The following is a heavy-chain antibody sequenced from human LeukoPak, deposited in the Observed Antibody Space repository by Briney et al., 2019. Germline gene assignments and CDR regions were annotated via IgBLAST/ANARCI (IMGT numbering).Heavy chain of an antibody. D-gene: IGHD5-12*01. J-gene: IGHJ4*02. CDR2: ISGSGGST. Sequence: GXLRLSXXXSGFTFXXYAMSWVRQAPGKGLEWVSAISGSGGSTYYADSVKGRFTISRDNSKNTLYLQMNSLRAEDTAVYYCAKDEYGGYDYWGQGTLVTVSS. CDR1: GFTFXXYA. CDR3: AKDEYGGYDY. V-gene: IGHV3-23*01.